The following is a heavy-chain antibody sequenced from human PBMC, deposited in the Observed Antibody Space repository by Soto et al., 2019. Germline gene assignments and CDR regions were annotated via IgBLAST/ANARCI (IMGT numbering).Heavy chain of an antibody. CDR1: GGSFSGYY. V-gene: IGHV4-34*01. Sequence: SETLSLTCAVYGGSFSGYYWSWIRQPPGKGLEWIGEINHSGSTNYNPSLKSRVTFSVDTSKTLFSLKLSFVTAAETVFFYCARDIHSYGGYYYYVMDVGGQGTTVTVSS. CDR2: INHSGST. D-gene: IGHD5-18*01. CDR3: ARDIHSYGGYYYYVMDV. J-gene: IGHJ6*02.